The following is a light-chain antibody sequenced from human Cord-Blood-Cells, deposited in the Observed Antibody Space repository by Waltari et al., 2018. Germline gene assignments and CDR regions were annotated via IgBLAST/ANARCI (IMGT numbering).Light chain of an antibody. J-gene: IGKJ2*01. V-gene: IGKV1-5*03. CDR2: KAS. Sequence: DIQMTQSPSTLSASVGDRVTITCRASQSISSWLAWYQQKPGKASKLLIYKASSLESGVPSRFSGSGSGTEFTLTISSLQPDDFATYYCQQYNSYQYTFGQGTKLEIK. CDR3: QQYNSYQYT. CDR1: QSISSW.